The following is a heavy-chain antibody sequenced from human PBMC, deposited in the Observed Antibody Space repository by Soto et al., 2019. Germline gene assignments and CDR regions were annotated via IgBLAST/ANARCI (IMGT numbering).Heavy chain of an antibody. J-gene: IGHJ4*02. CDR3: ASKLERRDPYFDY. D-gene: IGHD1-1*01. Sequence: GASVKVSCKASGGTFSSYAISWVRQAPGQGLEWMGIINPSGGSTSYAQKFQGRVTMTRDTSTSTVYMELSSLRSEDTAVYYCASKLERRDPYFDYWGQGTLVTVSS. CDR1: GGTFSSYA. V-gene: IGHV1-46*03. CDR2: INPSGGST.